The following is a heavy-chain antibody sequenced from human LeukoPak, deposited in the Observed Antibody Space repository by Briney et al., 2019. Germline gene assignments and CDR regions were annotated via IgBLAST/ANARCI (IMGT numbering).Heavy chain of an antibody. D-gene: IGHD3-10*01. V-gene: IGHV3-49*04. Sequence: GGSLRLSCTASGFTFGDYAMSWVRQAPGKGLEWVGFIRSKAYGGTTEYAASVKGRFTISRDDSKSIAYLQMNSLKTEDTAVYYCSGVGTMVRGVSYYYYYMDVWGKGTTVTISS. CDR2: IRSKAYGGTT. J-gene: IGHJ6*03. CDR3: SGVGTMVRGVSYYYYYMDV. CDR1: GFTFGDYA.